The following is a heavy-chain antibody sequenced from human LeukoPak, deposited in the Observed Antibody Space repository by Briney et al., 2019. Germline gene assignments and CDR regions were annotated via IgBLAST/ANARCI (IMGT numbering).Heavy chain of an antibody. CDR3: ARYPGMATNHENFDY. Sequence: SETLSLTCTVSGGSISSYYWSWIRQPPGKGLEWIGYIYYSGSTNYNPSLTSRVTISVDTSKNQFSLKLSSVTAADTAVYYCARYPGMATNHENFDYWGQGTLVTVST. CDR1: GGSISSYY. V-gene: IGHV4-59*01. J-gene: IGHJ4*02. D-gene: IGHD5-24*01. CDR2: IYYSGST.